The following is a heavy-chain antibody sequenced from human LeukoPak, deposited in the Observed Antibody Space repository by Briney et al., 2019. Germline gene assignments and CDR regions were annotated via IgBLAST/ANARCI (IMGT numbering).Heavy chain of an antibody. CDR2: IIPIFGKA. CDR1: GGTFSSYA. CDR3: ARDLSYGDYDGTFAY. V-gene: IGHV1-69*05. D-gene: IGHD4-17*01. Sequence: ASVKVSCKASGGTFSSYAISWVRQAPGQGLEWMGGIIPIFGKANYAQKFQGRVTMTRDTSTSTVYMELSSLGSEDTAVYYCARDLSYGDYDGTFAYWGQGTLVTVSS. J-gene: IGHJ4*02.